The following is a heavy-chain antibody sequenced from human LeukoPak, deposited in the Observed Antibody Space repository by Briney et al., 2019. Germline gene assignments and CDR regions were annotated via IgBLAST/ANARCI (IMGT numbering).Heavy chain of an antibody. D-gene: IGHD6-19*01. Sequence: SVKVSCKASGGTFSSYAISWVRQAPGQGLEWMGGIIPIFGTANYAQKFQGRVTITADESTSTAYMELSSLRSEDTAVYYCARDDSRGERNFDYWGQGTLVTVSS. J-gene: IGHJ4*02. CDR1: GGTFSSYA. CDR3: ARDDSRGERNFDY. V-gene: IGHV1-69*13. CDR2: IIPIFGTA.